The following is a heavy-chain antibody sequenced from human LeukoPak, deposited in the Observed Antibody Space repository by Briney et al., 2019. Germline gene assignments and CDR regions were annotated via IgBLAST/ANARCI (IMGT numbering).Heavy chain of an antibody. CDR1: GFTFSSYG. V-gene: IGHV3-33*06. CDR3: AKEDYYGSAWGAFDI. Sequence: PGRSLRLSCAASGFTFSSYGMHWVRQAPGKGLEWVAVIWYDGSNKYYADSVKGRFTISRDNSKNTLYLQMNSLRAEDTAVYYCAKEDYYGSAWGAFDIWGQGTMVTVSS. D-gene: IGHD3-10*01. CDR2: IWYDGSNK. J-gene: IGHJ3*02.